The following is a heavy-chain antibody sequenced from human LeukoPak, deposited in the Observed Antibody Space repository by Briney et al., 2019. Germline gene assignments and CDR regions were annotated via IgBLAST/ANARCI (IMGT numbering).Heavy chain of an antibody. Sequence: GGSLRLSCVASGFTFSGYAMRWVRQAPGKGLEWVSSIVASGETTYYADSVKGRFTISRDNSKNTLYLQMNSLRAEDTAVYYCARDLRGTRDYWGQGTLVTVSS. CDR1: GFTFSGYA. CDR2: IVASGETT. D-gene: IGHD2-15*01. V-gene: IGHV3-23*01. J-gene: IGHJ4*02. CDR3: ARDLRGTRDY.